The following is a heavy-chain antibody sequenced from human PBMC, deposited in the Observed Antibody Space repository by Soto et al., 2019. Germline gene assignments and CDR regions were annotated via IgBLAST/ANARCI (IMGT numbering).Heavy chain of an antibody. V-gene: IGHV1-46*03. D-gene: IGHD3-16*01. CDR1: GYTFTSYY. J-gene: IGHJ6*03. CDR3: ARAPYSYYYMDV. CDR2: INPSGGST. Sequence: ASVKVSCKASGYTFTSYYMHWVRQAPGQGLEWMGIINPSGGSTSYAQKFQGRITMTRDTSTSTVYMELSSLRSEDTAVYYCARAPYSYYYMDVWGKGTTVTVSS.